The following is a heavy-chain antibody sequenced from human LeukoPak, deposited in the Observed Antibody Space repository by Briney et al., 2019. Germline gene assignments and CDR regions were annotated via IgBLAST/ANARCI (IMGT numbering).Heavy chain of an antibody. CDR1: GFTFSSYA. Sequence: GRSLRLSCAASGFTFSSYAMHWVRQAPGKGLEWVAVISYDGSNKYYADSVKGRFTISRGNSKNTLYLQMNSLRAEDTAVYYCAHSSGLDYWGQGTLVTVSS. CDR2: ISYDGSNK. CDR3: AHSSGLDY. D-gene: IGHD6-19*01. V-gene: IGHV3-30*04. J-gene: IGHJ4*02.